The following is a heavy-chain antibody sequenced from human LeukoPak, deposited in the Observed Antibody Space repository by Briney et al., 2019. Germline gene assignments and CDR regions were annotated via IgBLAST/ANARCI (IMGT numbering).Heavy chain of an antibody. CDR2: INPNSGGT. Sequence: GASVKVSCKASGYTFTGYYMHWVRQAPGQGLEWMGWINPNSGGTNYAQKFQGWVTMTRDTSISTAYMELSSLRSEDTAVYYCAREPSGSMGGIFDYWGQGTLVTVSS. CDR3: AREPSGSMGGIFDY. D-gene: IGHD1-26*01. V-gene: IGHV1-2*04. CDR1: GYTFTGYY. J-gene: IGHJ4*02.